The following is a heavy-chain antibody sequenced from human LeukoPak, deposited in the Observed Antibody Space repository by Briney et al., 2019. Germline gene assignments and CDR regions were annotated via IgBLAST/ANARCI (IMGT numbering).Heavy chain of an antibody. J-gene: IGHJ4*02. D-gene: IGHD2-2*01. CDR1: GGTFSSYA. CDR3: ARDLGYCSSTSCYEGGY. V-gene: IGHV1-69*13. CDR2: IIPIFDTA. Sequence: SVKVSCKASGGTFSSYAISWVRQAPGQGLEWMGGIIPIFDTANYAQKFQGRVTITADESTSTAYMELSSLRSEDTAVYYCARDLGYCSSTSCYEGGYWGQGTLVTVSS.